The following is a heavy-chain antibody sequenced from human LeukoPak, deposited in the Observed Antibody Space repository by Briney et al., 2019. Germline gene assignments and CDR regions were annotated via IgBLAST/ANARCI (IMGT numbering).Heavy chain of an antibody. D-gene: IGHD2-21*01. V-gene: IGHV1-18*01. Sequence: ASVKVSCKASGYTFTNYGISWVRQAPGQGLEWMGWISAYNGYTDYAQKLQFRVTMTTDTSTSTAYMELRSLRSDDTAVYYCAKVIAGSPGLDPWGQGTLVTVSS. CDR2: ISAYNGYT. J-gene: IGHJ5*02. CDR3: AKVIAGSPGLDP. CDR1: GYTFTNYG.